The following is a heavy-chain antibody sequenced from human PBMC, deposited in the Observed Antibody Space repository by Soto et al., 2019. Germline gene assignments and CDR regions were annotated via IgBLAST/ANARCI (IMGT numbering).Heavy chain of an antibody. V-gene: IGHV3-53*01. CDR2: IYGGGTT. CDR3: VQTTGWPGFDF. CDR1: GFTVSSKY. J-gene: IGHJ4*02. D-gene: IGHD6-19*01. Sequence: EVQLVESGAGLIQPGGSLRLSCAASGFTVSSKYMTWVRQAPGKGLEWVSVIYGGGTTYYADSVKGRFTISRDNSKNTLYLQMNSLRAEDTAVYYCVQTTGWPGFDFWGQGTLVTVSS.